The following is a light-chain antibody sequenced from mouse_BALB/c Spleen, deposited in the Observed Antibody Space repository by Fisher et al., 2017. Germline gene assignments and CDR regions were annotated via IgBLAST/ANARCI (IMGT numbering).Light chain of an antibody. J-gene: IGKJ1*01. CDR3: QQYHSYPPT. V-gene: IGKV4-61*01. Sequence: IVITQSPAIMSASLGEKVTMTCSASSSVSYMYWYQQKPGSSPKPWIYRTSNLASGVPARSSGSGSGTSYSLTISSMEAEDAATYYCQQYHSYPPTFGGGTKLEIK. CDR2: RTS. CDR1: SSVSY.